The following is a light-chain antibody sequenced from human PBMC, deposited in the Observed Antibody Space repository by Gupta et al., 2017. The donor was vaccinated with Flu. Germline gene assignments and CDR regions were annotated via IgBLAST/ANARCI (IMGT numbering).Light chain of an antibody. CDR2: EAS. J-gene: IGKJ2*01. Sequence: DRVTIACQASRDIVKYLDWYQQKPGEAPKLLIKEASHLQVVVPSRFSGSGSGTDFTFIISSLQPEDFATYYCLQYDTRPPYTFGQGTK. CDR3: LQYDTRPPYT. V-gene: IGKV1-33*01. CDR1: RDIVKY.